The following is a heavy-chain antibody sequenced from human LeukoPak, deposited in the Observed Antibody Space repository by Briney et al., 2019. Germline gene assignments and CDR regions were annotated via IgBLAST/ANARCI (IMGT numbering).Heavy chain of an antibody. V-gene: IGHV4-31*03. J-gene: IGHJ4*02. Sequence: SETLSLTCTVSGGSISSGGYYWSWLRQHPGKGLEWIGYIYYSGSTYYNPSLKSRVTISVDTSKNQFSLKLSSVTAADTAVYYCARDEDYGDYYFDYWGQGTLVTVSS. CDR2: IYYSGST. D-gene: IGHD4-17*01. CDR1: GGSISSGGYY. CDR3: ARDEDYGDYYFDY.